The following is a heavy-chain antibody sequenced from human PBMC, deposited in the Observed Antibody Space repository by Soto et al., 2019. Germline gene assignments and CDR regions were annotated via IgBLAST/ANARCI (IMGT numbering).Heavy chain of an antibody. CDR2: IYQTGTT. J-gene: IGHJ1*01. D-gene: IGHD1-1*01. Sequence: QVQLQESGPGLVKPSETLSLTCIVSGGSISSYYWSWIRQPPGKGLEWIGYIYQTGTTNYNPSLKSRAYISIDTSMRQFTRDWPSVTAADTATYFCARGEGWNHLEFHYWGQVTRVTVSS. CDR1: GGSISSYY. CDR3: ARGEGWNHLEFHY. V-gene: IGHV4-59*01.